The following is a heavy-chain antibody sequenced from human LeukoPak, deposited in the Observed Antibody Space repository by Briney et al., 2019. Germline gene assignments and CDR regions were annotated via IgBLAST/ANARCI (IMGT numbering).Heavy chain of an antibody. CDR1: GFTFSNYA. V-gene: IGHV3-23*01. CDR2: ISGSAGST. J-gene: IGHJ5*02. Sequence: GGSLRLSCAASGFTFSNYAMSWVRQAPGKGLEWVSGISGSAGSTYNADSVKGRFTISRDNSKNTLYLQMNSLRAEDTAVYYCARDGVRYCSGGSCYWFDPWGQGTLVTVSS. D-gene: IGHD2-15*01. CDR3: ARDGVRYCSGGSCYWFDP.